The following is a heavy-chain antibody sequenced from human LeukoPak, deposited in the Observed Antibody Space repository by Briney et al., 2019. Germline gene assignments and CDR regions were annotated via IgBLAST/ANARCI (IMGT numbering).Heavy chain of an antibody. CDR1: GYTFTGYY. CDR3: ASESYSGSYYWFDP. V-gene: IGHV1-2*02. CDR2: INPNSGGT. Sequence: ASVKVSCKASGYTFTGYYMHWVRQAPGQGLEWMGWINPNSGGTNYAQKFQGRVTMTRDTSISTAYMELSRLRSDDTAVYYCASESYSGSYYWFDPWGQGTLVTVSS. D-gene: IGHD1-26*01. J-gene: IGHJ5*02.